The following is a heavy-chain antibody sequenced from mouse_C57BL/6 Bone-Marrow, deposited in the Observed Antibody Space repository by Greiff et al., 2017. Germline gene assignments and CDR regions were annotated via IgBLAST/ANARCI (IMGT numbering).Heavy chain of an antibody. J-gene: IGHJ4*01. Sequence: VQLQQSGAELVRPGTSVTVSCKASGYAFPNYLIEWVKQRPGQGLEWIGVINSGSGGTNYNEKFKVKATLTAGKSSSTAYMQLSSLTSEDTAVYFCARCYYGKRAMDYWGQGTSVTVSS. V-gene: IGHV1-54*01. CDR1: GYAFPNYL. D-gene: IGHD1-1*01. CDR2: INSGSGGT. CDR3: ARCYYGKRAMDY.